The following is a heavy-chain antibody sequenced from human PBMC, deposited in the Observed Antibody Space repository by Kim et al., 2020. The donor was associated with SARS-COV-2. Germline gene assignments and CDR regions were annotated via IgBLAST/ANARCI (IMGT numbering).Heavy chain of an antibody. V-gene: IGHV3-9*01. J-gene: IGHJ4*02. D-gene: IGHD2-21*02. CDR2: ISWKIDTV. Sequence: GGSLRLSCAASGFTFADYAMHWVRQAPGKGLEWVSGISWKIDTVGYADSVKGRFTVSRDNAKSSLYLQMNSLRDEDTAFYYCAKSPGVTTGYFDYWGQGGLVAVSS. CDR1: GFTFADYA. CDR3: AKSPGVTTGYFDY.